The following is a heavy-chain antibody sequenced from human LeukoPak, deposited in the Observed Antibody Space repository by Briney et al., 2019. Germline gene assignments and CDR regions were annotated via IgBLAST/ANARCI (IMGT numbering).Heavy chain of an antibody. CDR2: ISYDGSNK. CDR3: AKGPWFSGGDLDC. CDR1: GFTFSSYG. Sequence: GGSLRLSCAASGFTFSSYGMHWVRQAPGKGLEWVAVISYDGSNKYYADSVKGRFTLSRDNSKNTLYLQMNSLRAEDTAVYYCAKGPWFSGGDLDCWGQGTLVTVSS. V-gene: IGHV3-30*18. D-gene: IGHD2-15*01. J-gene: IGHJ4*02.